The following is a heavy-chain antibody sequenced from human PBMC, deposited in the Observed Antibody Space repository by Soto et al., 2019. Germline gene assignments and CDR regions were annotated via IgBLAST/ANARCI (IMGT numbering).Heavy chain of an antibody. V-gene: IGHV5-51*01. Sequence: GESLKISCKGSGYSFTSYWIGWVRQMPGKGLEWMGIIYPGDSDTRYSPSFQGQVTISADKSISTAYLQWSSLKASDTAMYYCARRQVLLWFGDAANAFDIWGQGTMVTVSS. D-gene: IGHD3-10*01. J-gene: IGHJ3*02. CDR1: GYSFTSYW. CDR3: ARRQVLLWFGDAANAFDI. CDR2: IYPGDSDT.